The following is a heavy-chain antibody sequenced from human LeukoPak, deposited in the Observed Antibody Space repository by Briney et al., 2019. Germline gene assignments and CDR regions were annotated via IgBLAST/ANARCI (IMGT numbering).Heavy chain of an antibody. V-gene: IGHV4-59*01. CDR2: IYYSGST. D-gene: IGHD4-17*01. CDR3: ARELNTVTTYFDY. Sequence: SETLSLTCTVSGGSISSYYWSWIRQPPGKGLEWIGYIYYSGSTNYNPSLKSRVTISVDTSKNQFSLKLSSVTAADTAVYYCARELNTVTTYFDYWGQGTLVTVSS. CDR1: GGSISSYY. J-gene: IGHJ4*02.